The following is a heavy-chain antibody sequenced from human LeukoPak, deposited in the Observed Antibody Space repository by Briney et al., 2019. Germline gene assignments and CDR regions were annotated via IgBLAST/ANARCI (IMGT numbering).Heavy chain of an antibody. V-gene: IGHV3-15*01. CDR3: ARAPLVLQYRWWFDP. J-gene: IGHJ5*02. Sequence: NPGGSLRLSCAASGFTFSNAWMSWVRQAPGKGLEWVGRIKSKTDGGTTDYAAPVKGRFTISRDDSKNTLYLQMNSLRAEDTAVYHCARAPLVLQYRWWFDPWGQGTLVIVSS. CDR2: IKSKTDGGTT. CDR1: GFTFSNAW. D-gene: IGHD5-24*01.